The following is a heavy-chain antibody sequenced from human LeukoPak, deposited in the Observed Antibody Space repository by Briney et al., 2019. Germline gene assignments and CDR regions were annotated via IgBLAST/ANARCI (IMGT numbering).Heavy chain of an antibody. D-gene: IGHD2-15*01. CDR3: ARHSTTCSGNSCYSGNYDY. CDR1: GYNFTSYW. Sequence: GESLKISCKSSGYNFTSYWIAWVRQMPGKGLEWMGIIYPGGSDTRYNPSFQGQVTLSADKSINTAYLQWSSLKASDTAMYYCARHSTTCSGNSCYSGNYDYWGQGTLVTVSS. J-gene: IGHJ4*02. CDR2: IYPGGSDT. V-gene: IGHV5-51*01.